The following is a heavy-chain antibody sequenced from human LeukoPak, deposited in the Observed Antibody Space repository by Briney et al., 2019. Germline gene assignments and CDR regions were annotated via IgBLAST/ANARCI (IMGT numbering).Heavy chain of an antibody. V-gene: IGHV3-74*01. CDR1: GFTFSNYW. CDR3: ARGVGELDYFDY. J-gene: IGHJ4*02. Sequence: GGSLRLSCAASGFTFSNYWMHWVRQAPGKGLVWVSRINTDGSRITYADSVKGRFTISRDNAMNTVYLQMNSLRAEDTAVYYCARGVGELDYFDYWGQGTLVTVSS. D-gene: IGHD1-7*01. CDR2: INTDGSRI.